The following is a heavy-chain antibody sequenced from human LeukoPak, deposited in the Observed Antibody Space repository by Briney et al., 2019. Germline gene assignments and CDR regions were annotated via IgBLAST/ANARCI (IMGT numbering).Heavy chain of an antibody. CDR2: IIPIFGTA. CDR3: ARDTVTIFGVVITLDAFDI. Sequence: ASVKVSCKASGGTFISYAISWVRQAPGQGLEWMGGIIPIFGTANYAQKFQGRVTITADESTSTAYMELSSLRSEDTAAYYCARDTVTIFGVVITLDAFDIWGQGTMVTVSS. J-gene: IGHJ3*02. CDR1: GGTFISYA. D-gene: IGHD3-3*01. V-gene: IGHV1-69*13.